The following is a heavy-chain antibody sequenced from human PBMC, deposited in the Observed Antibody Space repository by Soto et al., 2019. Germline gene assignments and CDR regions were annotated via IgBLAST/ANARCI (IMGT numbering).Heavy chain of an antibody. CDR1: GFTFSSYG. CDR3: ARSLIKNYYDFWSGWDY. J-gene: IGHJ4*02. V-gene: IGHV3-30*03. D-gene: IGHD3-3*01. CDR2: ISYDGSNK. Sequence: PGGSLRLSCAASGFTFSSYGMHWVRQAPGKGLEWVAVISYDGSNKYYADSVKGRFTISRDNSKNSLFLQMNSLRVEDTAVYYCARSLIKNYYDFWSGWDYWGPGTLVTVSS.